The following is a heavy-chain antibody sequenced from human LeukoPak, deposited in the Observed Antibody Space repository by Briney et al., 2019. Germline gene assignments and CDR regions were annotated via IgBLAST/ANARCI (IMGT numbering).Heavy chain of an antibody. Sequence: GGSLRLSCAASGFTFSSYSMNWVRQAPGKGLEWVSYISSSSTIYYADSVKGRFTISRDNAKNSLYLQMNSLRDEDTAVYYCARDRMVRGVLGRREGSYCYGMDVWGQGTTVTVSS. V-gene: IGHV3-48*02. CDR2: ISSSSTI. CDR3: ARDRMVRGVLGRREGSYCYGMDV. D-gene: IGHD3-10*01. CDR1: GFTFSSYS. J-gene: IGHJ6*02.